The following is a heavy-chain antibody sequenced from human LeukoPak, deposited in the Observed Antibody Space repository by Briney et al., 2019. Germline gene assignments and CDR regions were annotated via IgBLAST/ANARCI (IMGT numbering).Heavy chain of an antibody. CDR1: GYTFTGYY. Sequence: GASVKVSCKASGYTFTGYYMHWVRQAPGQGLEWMGWINPNSGGTNYAQKFQGRVTMTRDTSISTAYMELSRLRSDDTAVYYCARVEYCGGGSCYLVDYWGQGTLVIVSS. CDR3: ARVEYCGGGSCYLVDY. J-gene: IGHJ4*02. V-gene: IGHV1-2*02. D-gene: IGHD2-15*01. CDR2: INPNSGGT.